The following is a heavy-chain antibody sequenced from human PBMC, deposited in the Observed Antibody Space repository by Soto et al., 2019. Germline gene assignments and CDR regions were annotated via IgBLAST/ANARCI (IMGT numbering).Heavy chain of an antibody. V-gene: IGHV4-61*08. J-gene: IGHJ4*02. D-gene: IGHD3-10*01. CDR3: ARGAMLRADHRGIDY. CDR1: GGSISSGDYY. Sequence: PSETLSLTCTVSGGSISSGDYYWSWIRQPPGKGLEWIGYIYYSGSTNYNPSLKSRVTISVDTSKNQFSLKLTSVTAADTAVYYCARGAMLRADHRGIDYWGQGTLVTVSS. CDR2: IYYSGST.